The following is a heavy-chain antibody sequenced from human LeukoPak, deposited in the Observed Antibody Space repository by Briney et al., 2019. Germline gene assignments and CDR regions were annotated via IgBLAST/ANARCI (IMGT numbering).Heavy chain of an antibody. D-gene: IGHD1-20*01. V-gene: IGHV4-59*11. CDR2: IYYSGST. Sequence: SETLPLTCTVSGGSISSHYWSWIRQPPGKGLEWIGYIYYSGSTNYNPSLKSRVTISVDTSKNQFSLKLSSVTAADTAVYYCARVGDNWNFASYYMDVWGKGTTVTVSS. CDR1: GGSISSHY. J-gene: IGHJ6*03. CDR3: ARVGDNWNFASYYMDV.